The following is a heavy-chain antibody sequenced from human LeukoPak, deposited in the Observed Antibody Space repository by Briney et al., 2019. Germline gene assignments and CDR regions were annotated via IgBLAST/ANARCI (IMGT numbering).Heavy chain of an antibody. CDR2: IYYSGST. V-gene: IGHV4-59*01. CDR1: GGSISSYY. CDR3: ARWALKDFWSGYYELDP. J-gene: IGHJ5*02. D-gene: IGHD3-3*01. Sequence: SETLSLTCTVSGGSISSYYWSWIRQPPGKGLEWIGYIYYSGSTNYNPSLKSRVTISVDTSKNQFSLKLSSVTAADTAVYYCARWALKDFWSGYYELDPWGQGTLVAVSS.